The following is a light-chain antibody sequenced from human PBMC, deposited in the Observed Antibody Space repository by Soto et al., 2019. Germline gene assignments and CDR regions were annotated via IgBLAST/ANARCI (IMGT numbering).Light chain of an antibody. Sequence: EIVMTQSPATQSVSPGERATLSCRASQSVNIYLAWYQQKPGQAPRLLIFGASYRATGIPARFSGSGSGTEFNLTISSLQSEDFAVYFCQQYDDWLRLTFGGGTKVEIK. CDR1: QSVNIY. CDR3: QQYDDWLRLT. V-gene: IGKV3D-15*01. J-gene: IGKJ4*01. CDR2: GAS.